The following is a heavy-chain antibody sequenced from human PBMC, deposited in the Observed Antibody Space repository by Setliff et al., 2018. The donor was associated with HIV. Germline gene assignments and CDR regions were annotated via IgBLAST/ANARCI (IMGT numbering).Heavy chain of an antibody. J-gene: IGHJ4*02. V-gene: IGHV4-61*09. D-gene: IGHD5-12*01. CDR1: GGSITSGNYF. CDR3: ARDARWLQFPYFDY. Sequence: TLSLTCTVSGGSITSGNYFWTWIRQPAGKGLEWIGHIYTDGSTNYNPSFRSRVTISVDSSKNQFSLKLSSVTAADTAVYYCARDARWLQFPYFDYWGQGTLVTVSS. CDR2: IYTDGST.